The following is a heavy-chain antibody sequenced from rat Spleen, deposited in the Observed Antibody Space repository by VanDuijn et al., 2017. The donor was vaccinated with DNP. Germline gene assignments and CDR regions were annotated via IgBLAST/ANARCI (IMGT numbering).Heavy chain of an antibody. J-gene: IGHJ4*01. CDR2: ISHVGNSI. CDR3: ARHRTIMPYYYAMDA. CDR1: GFNFNDNW. Sequence: EVKFVESGGGLVQPGRSLKLSCAASGFNFNDNWMGWVRQAPKKGLEWVASISHVGNSIYYGDSVKGRFTISRDNAQSTLYLQMDSLRSEDTATYYCARHRTIMPYYYAMDAWGQGASVTVSS. V-gene: IGHV5-22*01. D-gene: IGHD1-12*01.